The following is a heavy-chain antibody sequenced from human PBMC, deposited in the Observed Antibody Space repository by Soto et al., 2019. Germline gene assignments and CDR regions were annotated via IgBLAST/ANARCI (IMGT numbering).Heavy chain of an antibody. Sequence: QVQLVESGGGVVQPGRSLRLSCAASGFTFSSYGMHWVRQAPGKGLEWVAVIWYDGSNKYYADSVKGRFTISRDNSKNTVYLQMNSLRDEDTAVYYCARDRIDWEDVLMVYAKAGGWFDPWGQGTLVAVSS. CDR2: IWYDGSNK. CDR3: ARDRIDWEDVLMVYAKAGGWFDP. J-gene: IGHJ5*02. D-gene: IGHD2-8*01. V-gene: IGHV3-33*01. CDR1: GFTFSSYG.